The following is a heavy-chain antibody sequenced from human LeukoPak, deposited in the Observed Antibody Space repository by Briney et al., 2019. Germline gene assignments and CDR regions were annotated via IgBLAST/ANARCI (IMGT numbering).Heavy chain of an antibody. V-gene: IGHV4-31*03. CDR3: ARHSGRSYYFDY. CDR2: IYYSGST. CDR1: GGSISSGGYY. D-gene: IGHD1-26*01. Sequence: SETLSLTCTVSGGSISSGGYYWSWIRQHPGKGLEWIGYIYYSGSTYYNPSLKSRVTISVDTSKNQFSLKLSSVTAADTAVYYCARHSGRSYYFDYWGQGTLVTVSS. J-gene: IGHJ4*02.